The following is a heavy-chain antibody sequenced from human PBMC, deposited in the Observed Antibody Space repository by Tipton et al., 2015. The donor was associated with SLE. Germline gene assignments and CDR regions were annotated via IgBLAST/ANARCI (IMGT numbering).Heavy chain of an antibody. CDR2: INHSGST. Sequence: TLSLTCAVYGGSFSGYYWSWIRQPPGKGLEWIGEINHSGSTNYNPSLKSRVTISVDTSKNQFSLKLSPVTAADTAVYYCASPGYSSSKGAFDIWGQGTMVTVSS. J-gene: IGHJ3*02. D-gene: IGHD6-13*01. CDR3: ASPGYSSSKGAFDI. V-gene: IGHV4-34*01. CDR1: GGSFSGYY.